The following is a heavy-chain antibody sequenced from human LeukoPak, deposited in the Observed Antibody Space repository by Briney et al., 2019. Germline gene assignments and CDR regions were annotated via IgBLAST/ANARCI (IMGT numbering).Heavy chain of an antibody. V-gene: IGHV1-2*02. CDR3: ARVCSGGSCYYDP. J-gene: IGHJ5*02. CDR1: GYTFTGYY. CDR2: INPNSGGT. Sequence: ASVKVSCKASGYTFTGYYMHWVRQAPGQGLEWMGWINPNSGGTNYAQKFQGRVTMTRDTSISTAYMELSRLRSDDTAVYYCARVCSGGSCYYDPWGQGTLVTASS. D-gene: IGHD2-15*01.